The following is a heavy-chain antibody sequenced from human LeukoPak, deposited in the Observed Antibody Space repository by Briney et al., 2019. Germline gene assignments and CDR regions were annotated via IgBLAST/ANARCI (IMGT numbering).Heavy chain of an antibody. Sequence: PSETLSLTCAVSGGSISSGGYSWSWIRQPPGKGLEWIGYIYHSGSTYYNPSLKSRVTISVDRSKNQFSLNLNSVTAADTAVYYCAREAYDSSGYTGFDYWGQGTLVTVSS. D-gene: IGHD3-22*01. CDR2: IYHSGST. J-gene: IGHJ4*02. V-gene: IGHV4-30-2*01. CDR1: GGSISSGGYS. CDR3: AREAYDSSGYTGFDY.